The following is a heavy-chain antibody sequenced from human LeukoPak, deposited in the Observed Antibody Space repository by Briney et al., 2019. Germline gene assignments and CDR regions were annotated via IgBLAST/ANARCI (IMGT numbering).Heavy chain of an antibody. CDR3: ASDSPCYGMDV. V-gene: IGHV3-74*01. Sequence: GGSVILSCAASVFFFSSHCINWVRHVPGKGRLWVLRINSDGSATIYADSVRGRFTISRDNAKNTLYLQMSGLRVEDTAVYHCASDSPCYGMDVWGQGTTVTVSS. CDR2: INSDGSAT. J-gene: IGHJ6*02. CDR1: VFFFSSHC.